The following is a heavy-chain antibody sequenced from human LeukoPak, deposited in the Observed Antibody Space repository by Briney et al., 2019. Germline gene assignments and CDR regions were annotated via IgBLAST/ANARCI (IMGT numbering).Heavy chain of an antibody. D-gene: IGHD6-13*01. J-gene: IGHJ5*02. CDR2: IIPILGIA. V-gene: IGHV1-69*04. CDR3: ARDLRYSSNWFDP. CDR1: GGTFSSYT. Sequence: SVKVSCKASGGTFSSYTVSWVRQAPGQGLEWMGRIIPILGIANYAQKFQGRVTITADKSTSTAYMELSSLRSEDTAVYYCARDLRYSSNWFDPWGQGTLVTVSS.